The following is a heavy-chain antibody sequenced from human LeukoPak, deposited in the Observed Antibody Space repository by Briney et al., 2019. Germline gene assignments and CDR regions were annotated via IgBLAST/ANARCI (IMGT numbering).Heavy chain of an antibody. CDR2: IKQDGSEK. CDR1: GFTLSSYW. CDR3: AREALGYRGYDPDYFDS. V-gene: IGHV3-7*01. D-gene: IGHD5-12*01. Sequence: PGGSLRLSCAASGFTLSSYWMSWVRQAPGKGLEWVANIKQDGSEKNYVGFVKGRFTISRDNAKNSLYLQMNSLRPEDTALYYCAREALGYRGYDPDYFDSWGQGTLVIVSS. J-gene: IGHJ4*02.